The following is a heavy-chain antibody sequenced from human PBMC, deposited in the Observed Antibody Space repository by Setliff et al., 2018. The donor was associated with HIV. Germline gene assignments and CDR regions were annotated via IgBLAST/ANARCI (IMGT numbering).Heavy chain of an antibody. CDR2: IYYSGST. V-gene: IGHV4-28*03. CDR1: GYSISSSHW. D-gene: IGHD1-26*01. Sequence: KPSETLSLTCAVSGYSISSSHWWGWIRQPPGKGLEWIGYIYYSGSTNYNPSLKSRVTMSVDTSKNRFSLKLSSVTPADTAVYYCARDLGGLWEVFDCWGQGTLVTVSS. CDR3: ARDLGGLWEVFDC. J-gene: IGHJ4*02.